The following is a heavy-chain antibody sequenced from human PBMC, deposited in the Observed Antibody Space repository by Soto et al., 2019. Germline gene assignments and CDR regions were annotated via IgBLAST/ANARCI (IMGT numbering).Heavy chain of an antibody. J-gene: IGHJ4*02. CDR2: ISGSGGST. Sequence: EVQLLESGGGLVQPGGSLRLSCAASGFTFSSYAMSWVRQAPGKGLEWVSAISGSGGSTYYADSVKGRFTISRDNSKNTLYLQMNSLRAEDTAVYYCARIFRIVYDSIGHSDYWGQGSLVTVSS. CDR3: ARIFRIVYDSIGHSDY. D-gene: IGHD3-22*01. CDR1: GFTFSSYA. V-gene: IGHV3-23*01.